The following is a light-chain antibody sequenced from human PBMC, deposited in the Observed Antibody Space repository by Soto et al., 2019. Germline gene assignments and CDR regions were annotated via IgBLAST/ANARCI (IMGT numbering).Light chain of an antibody. J-gene: IGLJ1*01. CDR3: SSYTSSSSLYV. Sequence: QSVLTQPASVSGSPGQSITISCTGTSSDVGGYNYVSWYQQHRGKAPKLMIYDVSNRPSGVSNRFSGSKSGNTASLTISGLQAEDEADYYCSSYTSSSSLYVFGTGTKLTVL. CDR2: DVS. V-gene: IGLV2-14*01. CDR1: SSDVGGYNY.